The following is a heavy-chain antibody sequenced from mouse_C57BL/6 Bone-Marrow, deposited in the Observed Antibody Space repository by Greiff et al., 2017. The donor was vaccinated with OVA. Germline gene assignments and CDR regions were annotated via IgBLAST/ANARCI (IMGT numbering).Heavy chain of an antibody. CDR2: ISYSGST. CDR3: ARSPIYDGYLFAY. D-gene: IGHD2-3*01. V-gene: IGHV3-8*01. J-gene: IGHJ3*01. CDR1: GYSITSDY. Sequence: EVHLVESGPGLAKPSQTLSLTCSVTGYSITSDYWNWIRKFPGNKLEYMGYISYSGSTYYNPSLKSRISITRDTSKNQYYLQLNSVTTEDTATYYCARSPIYDGYLFAYWGQGTLVTVSA.